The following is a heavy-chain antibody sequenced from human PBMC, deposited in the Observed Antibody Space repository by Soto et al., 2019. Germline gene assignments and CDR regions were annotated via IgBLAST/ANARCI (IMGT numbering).Heavy chain of an antibody. D-gene: IGHD6-19*01. CDR3: AKTQIAVARYYYYGMDV. CDR2: LSGSGGTT. J-gene: IGHJ6*02. Sequence: RLSCAASGFTFSSYAMSWVRQAPGKGLEWVSGLSGSGGTTYYADSVKGRFTISRDNSKNTLYLQINSLRAGDTAVYYCAKTQIAVARYYYYGMDVWGQGTTVTAP. CDR1: GFTFSSYA. V-gene: IGHV3-23*01.